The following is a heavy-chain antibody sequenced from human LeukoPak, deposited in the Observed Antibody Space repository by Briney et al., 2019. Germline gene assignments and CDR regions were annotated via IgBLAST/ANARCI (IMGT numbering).Heavy chain of an antibody. D-gene: IGHD4-17*01. J-gene: IGHJ3*02. V-gene: IGHV3-21*01. CDR3: ARAVTVQDAFDI. CDR2: ISSSSSYI. CDR1: GFTFSSYS. Sequence: GGSLRLSCAASGFTFSSYSMNWVRQAPGKGLEWVSSISSSSSYIYYADSVKGRFTISRDNAKNSLYLQMNSLRAEDTAVYYCARAVTVQDAFDIWGQGTMVTVSS.